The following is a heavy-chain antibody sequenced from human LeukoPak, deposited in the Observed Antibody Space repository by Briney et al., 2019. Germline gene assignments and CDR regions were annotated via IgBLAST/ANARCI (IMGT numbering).Heavy chain of an antibody. CDR1: GFTFSSYG. CDR3: AKDSSVTQPLDY. D-gene: IGHD2-21*02. CDR2: ISYDGSNK. V-gene: IGHV3-30*18. J-gene: IGHJ4*02. Sequence: GGSLRLSCAASGFTFSSYGMHWVRQAPGKGLEWVAVISYDGSNKYYADSVKGRFTISRDNSKNTLYLQMNSLRAEDTAVYYCAKDSSVTQPLDYWGQGTLVTVSS.